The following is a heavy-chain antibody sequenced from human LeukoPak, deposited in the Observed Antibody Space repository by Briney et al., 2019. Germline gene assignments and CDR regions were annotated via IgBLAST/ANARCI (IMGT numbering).Heavy chain of an antibody. CDR3: ARAPRPYYGSGSYGGFDP. V-gene: IGHV4-59*01. Sequence: SETPSLTCTVSGGSISSYYWSWIRQPPGKGLEWIGYIYYSGSTNYNPSLKSRVTISVDTSKNQFSLKLSSVTAADTAVYYCARAPRPYYGSGSYGGFDPWGQGTLVTVSS. J-gene: IGHJ5*02. CDR1: GGSISSYY. D-gene: IGHD3-10*01. CDR2: IYYSGST.